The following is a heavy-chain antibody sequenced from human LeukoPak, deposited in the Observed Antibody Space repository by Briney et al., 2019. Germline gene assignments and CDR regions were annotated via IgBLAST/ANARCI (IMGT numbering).Heavy chain of an antibody. Sequence: PSETLSLTCNVSGGSIRSGGYYWGWIRQPPGQGLEWIATIYYTGSTYSNPSLKSRVSISVDTSKNQFSLKLSSVTAADTAVYYCARKVRYSYGWDYYYYYMDVWGKGTTVTVSS. J-gene: IGHJ6*03. CDR1: GGSIRSGGYY. V-gene: IGHV4-39*01. D-gene: IGHD5-18*01. CDR3: ARKVRYSYGWDYYYYYMDV. CDR2: IYYTGST.